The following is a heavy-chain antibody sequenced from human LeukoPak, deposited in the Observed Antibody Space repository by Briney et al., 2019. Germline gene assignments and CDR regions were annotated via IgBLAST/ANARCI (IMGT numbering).Heavy chain of an antibody. CDR2: IWYDGSNK. CDR1: GFTFRSYG. V-gene: IGHV3-33*01. J-gene: IGHJ4*02. CDR3: ARVPCGGDCYWVDY. D-gene: IGHD2-21*02. Sequence: GRSLRLSCAASGFTFRSYGMHWVRQAPGKGLEWVAVIWYDGSNKYYADSVKGRFTISRDNSKNTLYLQMNSLRAEDTVVYYCARVPCGGDCYWVDYWGQGTLVTVSS.